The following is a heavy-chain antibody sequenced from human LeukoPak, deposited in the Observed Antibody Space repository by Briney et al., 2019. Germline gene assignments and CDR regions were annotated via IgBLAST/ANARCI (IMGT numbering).Heavy chain of an antibody. Sequence: GGSLRLSCAASGFTVSTNYMSWVRQAPGKGLEWVSVIYSGGRTYYADSVKGRFTISRDNSKNTVYVQMNSLRAEDTAVYYCAREAPLRSFDYWGQGTLVTVSS. CDR2: IYSGGRT. J-gene: IGHJ4*02. CDR1: GFTVSTNY. V-gene: IGHV3-53*01. CDR3: AREAPLRSFDY.